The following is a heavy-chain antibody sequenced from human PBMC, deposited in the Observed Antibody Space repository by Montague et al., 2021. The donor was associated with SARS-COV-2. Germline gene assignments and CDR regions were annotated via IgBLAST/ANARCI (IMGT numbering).Heavy chain of an antibody. CDR1: GGSFSDYY. Sequence: SETLSLTCAVYGGSFSDYYWSWIRQSPGEGLEWIGQINYSGSTKYNPSLKSRVTISIDTSKNQFSLKLTSVTAADTAVYYCARGAPGDWGQGTLVTVSS. J-gene: IGHJ4*02. CDR2: INYSGST. CDR3: ARGAPGD. D-gene: IGHD1-1*01. V-gene: IGHV4-34*01.